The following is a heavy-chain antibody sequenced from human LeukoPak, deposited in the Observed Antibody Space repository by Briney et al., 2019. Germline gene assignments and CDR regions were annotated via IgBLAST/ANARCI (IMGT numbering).Heavy chain of an antibody. Sequence: ASVKVSCKASGYTFTGYYMHWVRQAPGQGLEWMGWINPNSGGTNYAQKFQGWVTMTRDTSISTAYMELSRLRSDDTAVYYCARGGELITNWFDPWGQGTLVTVSS. D-gene: IGHD3-10*01. CDR3: ARGGELITNWFDP. V-gene: IGHV1-2*04. CDR2: INPNSGGT. CDR1: GYTFTGYY. J-gene: IGHJ5*02.